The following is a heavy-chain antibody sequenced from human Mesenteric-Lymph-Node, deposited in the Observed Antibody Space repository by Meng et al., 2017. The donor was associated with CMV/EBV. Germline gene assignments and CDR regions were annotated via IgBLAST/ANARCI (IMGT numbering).Heavy chain of an antibody. CDR1: GGSISSSSYY. CDR2: ISYSGST. V-gene: IGHV4-39*07. J-gene: IGHJ1*01. Sequence: SETLSLTCTVSGGSISSSSYYWGWIRQPPGKGLEWIGSISYSGSTYYNPSLKSRVTISLDTPKNQFSLKLTSVTAADTAVYYCASVAGGSYFQHWGQGTLVTVSS. CDR3: ASVAGGSYFQH. D-gene: IGHD3-16*01.